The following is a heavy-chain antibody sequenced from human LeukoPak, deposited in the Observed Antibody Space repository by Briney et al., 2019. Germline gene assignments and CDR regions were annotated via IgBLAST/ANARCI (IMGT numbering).Heavy chain of an antibody. V-gene: IGHV3-7*01. J-gene: IGHJ4*02. CDR2: IKEDGSGK. Sequence: PGGSLRLSCAASGLTFRSYWMTWVRQAPGKGLEWVANIKEDGSGKYYVDSVKGRFTISRDNAKNSLYLQMNSLRAEDTAVYYCARDTGCSGGSCYSFYDYWGQGTQATVSS. CDR1: GLTFRSYW. D-gene: IGHD2-15*01. CDR3: ARDTGCSGGSCYSFYDY.